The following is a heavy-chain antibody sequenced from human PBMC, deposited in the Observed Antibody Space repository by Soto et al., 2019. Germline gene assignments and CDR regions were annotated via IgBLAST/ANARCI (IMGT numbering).Heavy chain of an antibody. CDR2: LSGNSGTI. V-gene: IGHV3-9*01. J-gene: IGHJ4*02. CDR1: GFTFDDYA. CDR3: AKAESDGWYASLDC. D-gene: IGHD6-19*01. Sequence: EVQLVESGGGLVQPGKSLRLSCAASGFTFDDYAMHWVRQVPGKGLEWVSGLSGNSGTIDYADSVKGRFTISRDNAKNSLKLKMNSPRTQATASYYCAKAESDGWYASLDCWGPGTRVNASS.